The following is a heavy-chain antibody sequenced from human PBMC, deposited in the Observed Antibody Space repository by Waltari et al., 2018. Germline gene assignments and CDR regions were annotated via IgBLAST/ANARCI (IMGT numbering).Heavy chain of an antibody. J-gene: IGHJ4*02. CDR2: ISSSSSTI. CDR3: ARDRHFGIAAANDY. Sequence: EVQLVESGGGLVQPGGSLRLSCAASGFTFSSYSMNWVGQAPGKGLEWVSYISSSSSTIYYADSVKGRFTISRDNAKNSLYLQMNSLRAEDTAVYYCARDRHFGIAAANDYWGQGTLVTVSS. D-gene: IGHD6-13*01. CDR1: GFTFSSYS. V-gene: IGHV3-48*04.